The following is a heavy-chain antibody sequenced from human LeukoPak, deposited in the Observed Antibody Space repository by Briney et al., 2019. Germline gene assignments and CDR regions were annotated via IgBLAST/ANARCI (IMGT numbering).Heavy chain of an antibody. CDR3: AREKWKTTVGY. D-gene: IGHD4-17*01. V-gene: IGHV4-34*01. Sequence: SETLSLTCAVYGGSFSGYYWSWIRQPPGKGLEWIGEINHSGSTNYNPSLKSRVTISVDTSKNQFSLKLSSVTAADTAVYYCAREKWKTTVGYWGQGTLVTVSS. CDR1: GGSFSGYY. CDR2: INHSGST. J-gene: IGHJ4*02.